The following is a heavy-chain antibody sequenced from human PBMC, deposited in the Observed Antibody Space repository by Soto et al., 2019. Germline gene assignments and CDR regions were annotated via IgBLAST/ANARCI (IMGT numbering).Heavy chain of an antibody. CDR3: ARGQINWQWLVLFAY. J-gene: IGHJ4*02. V-gene: IGHV3-48*01. CDR1: GVNFSSFS. D-gene: IGHD6-19*01. Sequence: VRSIRLSCAASGVNFSSFSMNRVRQTTGKGLEWVSYISSSSSTIYYAGSVKGRFTISRDNAKNSLYLQMNSLRAEDTAVYYCARGQINWQWLVLFAYWGQGTLVTVSS. CDR2: ISSSSSTI.